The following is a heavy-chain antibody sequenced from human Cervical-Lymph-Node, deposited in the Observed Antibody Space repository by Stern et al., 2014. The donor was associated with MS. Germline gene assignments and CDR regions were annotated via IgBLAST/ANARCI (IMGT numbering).Heavy chain of an antibody. Sequence: QVQLMQSGAEARAPGASMKVSCKASGYIFTDYYLHWVRQAPGQGLEWLGWINPNSGGTNYAQNFQGRVTMTRDTSISTAYMELRWLGSADTAVYYCARGSGTVYDLRGDYWGQGTLVTVSS. D-gene: IGHD5/OR15-5a*01. CDR2: INPNSGGT. CDR1: GYIFTDYY. V-gene: IGHV1-2*02. J-gene: IGHJ4*01. CDR3: ARGSGTVYDLRGDY.